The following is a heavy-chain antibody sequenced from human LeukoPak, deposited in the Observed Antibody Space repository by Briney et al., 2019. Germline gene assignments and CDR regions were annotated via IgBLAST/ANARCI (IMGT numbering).Heavy chain of an antibody. CDR1: GFTFSSYA. J-gene: IGHJ4*02. V-gene: IGHV3-23*01. CDR3: AKRVARGSSSSGYYFDY. D-gene: IGHD6-6*01. CDR2: ISGSGGST. Sequence: GGSLRLSCAASGFTFSSYAMSWVRQAPGKGLEWVSAISGSGGSTYYADSVKGRFTISRDNSKNTLYLQMNSLRAEDTAVYYCAKRVARGSSSSGYYFDYWGQRTLVTVSS.